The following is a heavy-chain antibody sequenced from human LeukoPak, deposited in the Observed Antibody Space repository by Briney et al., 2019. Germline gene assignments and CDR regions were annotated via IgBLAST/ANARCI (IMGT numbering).Heavy chain of an antibody. D-gene: IGHD3-3*01. CDR3: ARVFWSGHDAFDI. J-gene: IGHJ3*02. CDR2: IIPILGIA. Sequence: TVKVSCKASGGTFSSYTISWVRQAPGQGLEWRGRIIPILGIANYAQKFQGRVTITADKSTSTAYMELSSLRSEDTAVYYCARVFWSGHDAFDIWGQGTMVTVSS. V-gene: IGHV1-69*02. CDR1: GGTFSSYT.